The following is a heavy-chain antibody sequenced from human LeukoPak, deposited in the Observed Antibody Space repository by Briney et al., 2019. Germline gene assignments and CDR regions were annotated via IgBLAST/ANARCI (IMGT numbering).Heavy chain of an antibody. CDR2: IYESGST. Sequence: SETLSLTCTVSGGSISGYYWSWIRQPPGKELEWIRYIYESGSTDYNPSLRSRVTISRDTSKNQVSLKLTSVTTADTAVYYCARDRYDHDSSGYYEFWGQGTLVTVSS. V-gene: IGHV4-59*01. J-gene: IGHJ4*02. CDR1: GGSISGYY. D-gene: IGHD3-22*01. CDR3: ARDRYDHDSSGYYEF.